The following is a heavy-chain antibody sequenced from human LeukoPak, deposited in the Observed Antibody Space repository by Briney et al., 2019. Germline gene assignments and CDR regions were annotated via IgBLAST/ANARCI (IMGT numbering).Heavy chain of an antibody. D-gene: IGHD1-7*01. CDR2: FDPEDGET. CDR3: ATEGVTGTEDAFDI. J-gene: IGHJ3*02. V-gene: IGHV1-24*01. Sequence: ASVKVSCKVSGYTLTELSMHWVRQAPGKGLEWMGGFDPEDGETIYAQKFQGRVTMTEDTSTDTAYMELSSLRSEDTAVYCCATEGVTGTEDAFDIWGQGTMVTVSS. CDR1: GYTLTELS.